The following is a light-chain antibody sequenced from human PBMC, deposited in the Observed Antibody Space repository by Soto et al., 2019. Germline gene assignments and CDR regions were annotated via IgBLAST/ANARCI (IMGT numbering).Light chain of an antibody. CDR1: QSVSSSY. J-gene: IGKJ3*01. CDR3: QQYGSSLFT. V-gene: IGKV3-20*01. Sequence: EIVLTQSPGTLSLSPGERATLSCRASQSVSSSYLDWYQQKPGQAPRLLIYGASSRVTGIPDRFSGSGSGTDFTLTISRLEPEDFAVYYCQQYGSSLFTFGPGTKVDIK. CDR2: GAS.